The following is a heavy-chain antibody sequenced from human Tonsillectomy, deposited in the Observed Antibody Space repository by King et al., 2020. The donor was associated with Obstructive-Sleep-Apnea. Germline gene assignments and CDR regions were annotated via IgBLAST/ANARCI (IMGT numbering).Heavy chain of an antibody. D-gene: IGHD3-10*01. CDR2: ISYDGSNK. J-gene: IGHJ4*02. CDR3: ARDYYYGSGSYSYRMGGFDY. CDR1: GFTFSSYA. V-gene: IGHV3-30*04. Sequence: QLVQSGGGVVQPGRSLRLSCAASGFTFSSYAMHWVRQAPGKGLEWVAVISYDGSNKYDADSVKGRFTISRDNSKNTLYLQMNSLRAEDTAVYYCARDYYYGSGSYSYRMGGFDYWGQGTLVTVSS.